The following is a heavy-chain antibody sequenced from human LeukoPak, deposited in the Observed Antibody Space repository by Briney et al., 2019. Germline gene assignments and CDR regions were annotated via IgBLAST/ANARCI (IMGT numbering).Heavy chain of an antibody. V-gene: IGHV3-48*01. D-gene: IGHD6-13*01. J-gene: IGHJ4*02. Sequence: GGSLRLSCAASGFTFSSYSMNWVRQAPGRGLEWISYISRGSSDIYYADSVKGRFTISRDNAKNSLYLQMNTLRAEDTAVYYCARDPLSSSSFDYWGQGTLVTVSS. CDR2: ISRGSSDI. CDR1: GFTFSSYS. CDR3: ARDPLSSSSFDY.